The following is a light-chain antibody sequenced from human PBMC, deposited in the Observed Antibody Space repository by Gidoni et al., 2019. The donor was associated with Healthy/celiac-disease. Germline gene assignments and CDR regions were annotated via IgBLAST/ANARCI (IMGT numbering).Light chain of an antibody. V-gene: IGKV3-11*01. Sequence: EIVLPPSPATLSLSPGERATLSCRASQSVSSYLAWYQQKPGQAPSLLIYGASNMPTGLPARFSGSGSGTSFTLTISSLAPEDFAVYYGQQRSNWLTFGGGTKVEIK. CDR1: QSVSSY. J-gene: IGKJ4*01. CDR3: QQRSNWLT. CDR2: GAS.